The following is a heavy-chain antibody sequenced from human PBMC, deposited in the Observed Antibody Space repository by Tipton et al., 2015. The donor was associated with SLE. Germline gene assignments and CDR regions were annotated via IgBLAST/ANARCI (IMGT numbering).Heavy chain of an antibody. J-gene: IGHJ4*01. D-gene: IGHD1-26*01. V-gene: IGHV3-7*01. CDR1: GFTFSTYW. Sequence: SLRLSCVASGFTFSTYWMHWVRQAPGRGLEWVANINQDGSEIYYVDSVKGRFTISRDNAKNSLYLQMNSLRGEDTAVYYCARAIGIGDSYWGQGTLVSVSS. CDR3: ARAIGIGDSY. CDR2: INQDGSEI.